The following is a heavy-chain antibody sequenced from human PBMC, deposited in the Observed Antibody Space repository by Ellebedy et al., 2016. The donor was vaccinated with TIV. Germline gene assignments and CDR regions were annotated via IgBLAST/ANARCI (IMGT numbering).Heavy chain of an antibody. D-gene: IGHD5-12*01. V-gene: IGHV1-18*01. J-gene: IGHJ4*02. CDR3: ARDMVQGMVARYLWFDY. Sequence: ASVKVSCKASGYTFNSYGISWVRQAPGQGLEWMGWISAYTGNTNYAQKFQGRVTMTTDTSTSTAYMELRSLRSDDTAVYYCARDMVQGMVARYLWFDYWGQGTLVTVSS. CDR1: GYTFNSYG. CDR2: ISAYTGNT.